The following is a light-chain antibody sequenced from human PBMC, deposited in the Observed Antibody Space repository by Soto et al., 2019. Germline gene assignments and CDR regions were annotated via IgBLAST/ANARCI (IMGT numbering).Light chain of an antibody. CDR2: KAS. J-gene: IGKJ2*02. V-gene: IGKV1-5*03. CDR3: QQYNSYSHLGT. CDR1: QSISSW. Sequence: DIQMTQSPSTLSASVGDRVTITCRASQSISSWLAWYQQKPGKAPKLLIYKASSLESGVPSRFSGSGSGTEFTLTISSLQPDDFATYYCQQYNSYSHLGTFGQGTKLEIK.